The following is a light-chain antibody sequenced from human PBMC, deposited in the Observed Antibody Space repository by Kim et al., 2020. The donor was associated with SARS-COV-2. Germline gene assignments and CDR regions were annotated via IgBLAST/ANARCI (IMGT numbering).Light chain of an antibody. CDR2: RDS. V-gene: IGLV3-9*01. CDR3: QVWDSSTYV. CDR1: NIGSKN. Sequence: VDLGQTDRITCGGNNIGSKNVHWYQQKPGQAPVLVIYRDSNRSSGIPERFSGSNSGNTATLTISRAQAGDEADYYCQVWDSSTYVFGTGTKVTVL. J-gene: IGLJ1*01.